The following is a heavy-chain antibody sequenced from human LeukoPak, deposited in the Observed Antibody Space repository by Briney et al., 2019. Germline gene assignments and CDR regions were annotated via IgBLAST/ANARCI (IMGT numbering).Heavy chain of an antibody. J-gene: IGHJ4*02. CDR3: ARGDFWSGYYPKDFDY. CDR2: ISSSSSYI. CDR1: GFTFSSYS. V-gene: IGHV3-21*01. D-gene: IGHD3-3*01. Sequence: PGGSLRLSCAASGFTFSSYSMNWVRQAPGKGLEWVSSISSSSSYIYYADSVKGRFTISRDNAKNSLYLQMNSLRAEDTAVYYCARGDFWSGYYPKDFDYWGQGTLVTVSS.